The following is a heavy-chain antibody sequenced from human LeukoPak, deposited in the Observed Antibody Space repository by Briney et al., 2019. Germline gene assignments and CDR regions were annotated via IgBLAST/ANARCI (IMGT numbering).Heavy chain of an antibody. V-gene: IGHV4-34*01. CDR2: INHSGST. J-gene: IGHJ6*02. D-gene: IGHD3-22*01. CDR1: GGSFSGYY. CDR3: ARGDRGYYDTYYYYAMDV. Sequence: SETLSLTCAVYGGSFSGYYWSWIRQPLGKGLEWIGEINHSGSTNYNPSLKSRVTISADTSKNHFSLKLTSVTAADTAVYYCARGDRGYYDTYYYYAMDVWGQGTTVTVSS.